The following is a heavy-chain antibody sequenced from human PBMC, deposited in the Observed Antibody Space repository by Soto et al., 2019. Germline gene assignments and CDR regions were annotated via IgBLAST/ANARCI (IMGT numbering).Heavy chain of an antibody. CDR3: ARDQGHYYDSSGYYYRSGHVNYYYYGMDV. CDR1: GYTFTGYY. J-gene: IGHJ6*02. CDR2: INPNSGGT. V-gene: IGHV1-2*04. Sequence: ASVKVSCKASGYTFTGYYMHWVRQAPGQGLEWMGWINPNSGGTNYAQKFQGWVTMTRDTSISTAYMELSRLRSDDTAVYYCARDQGHYYDSSGYYYRSGHVNYYYYGMDVWGQGTTVTVSS. D-gene: IGHD3-22*01.